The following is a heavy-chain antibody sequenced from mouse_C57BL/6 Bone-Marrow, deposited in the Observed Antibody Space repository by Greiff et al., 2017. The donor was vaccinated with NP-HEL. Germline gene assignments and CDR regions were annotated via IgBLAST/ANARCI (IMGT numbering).Heavy chain of an antibody. CDR1: GFPITSGYY. Sequence: LQESGPGLVKPSQSLFLTCSTTGFPITSGYYWMWIRQSPGKPLEWMGYITHSGETIYNPPLQSPISITRDTSTNQFFLQMNSVTTEYTAMYYCAGDPPVLEDWYFDVWGTGTTVTVSS. CDR3: AGDPPVLEDWYFDV. V-gene: IGHV12-3*01. CDR2: ITHSGET. J-gene: IGHJ1*03. D-gene: IGHD1-1*01.